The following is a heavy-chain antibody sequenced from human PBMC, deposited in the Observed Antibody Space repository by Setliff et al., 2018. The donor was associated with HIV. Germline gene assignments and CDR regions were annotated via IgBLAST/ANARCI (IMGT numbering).Heavy chain of an antibody. V-gene: IGHV1-2*06. CDR2: INPNSGDT. Sequence: ASVKVSCKASGYTFTGYYMHWVRRAPGQGLEWMGRINPNSGDTNYAQKFKGRVTMTRDTSISTAYMEVTRLGSDDTAVYYCARGSTAVNYYYYYIDVWGKGTTVTVAS. J-gene: IGHJ6*03. D-gene: IGHD2-2*01. CDR1: GYTFTGYY. CDR3: ARGSTAVNYYYYYIDV.